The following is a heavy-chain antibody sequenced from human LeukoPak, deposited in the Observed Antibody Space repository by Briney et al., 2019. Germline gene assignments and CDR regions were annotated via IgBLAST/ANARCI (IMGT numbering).Heavy chain of an antibody. Sequence: KTSETLSLTCTVPGVSISSYHWSWIRQPPVKGLEWIGYIYNSGSTNYNPSLKSRVTISVDTSKNQVSLKLSSVTAADTAVYYCARKDGDYWGQGILVTVSS. D-gene: IGHD2-15*01. CDR1: GVSISSYH. CDR3: ARKDGDY. V-gene: IGHV4-59*01. J-gene: IGHJ4*02. CDR2: IYNSGST.